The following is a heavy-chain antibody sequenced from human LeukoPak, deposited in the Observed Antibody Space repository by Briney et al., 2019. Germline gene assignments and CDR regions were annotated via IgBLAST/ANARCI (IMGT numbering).Heavy chain of an antibody. Sequence: GGSLRLSCAASGFTFGSYAINWVRQAPGKGLEWVSAVSGSGGGTYYADSVKGRFTISRDNSKNTVYLQMNSLRPEDTAVYYCAKEVFRNYLFDYWGQGTLVAVSS. CDR2: VSGSGGGT. CDR3: AKEVFRNYLFDY. D-gene: IGHD1-7*01. J-gene: IGHJ4*02. CDR1: GFTFGSYA. V-gene: IGHV3-23*01.